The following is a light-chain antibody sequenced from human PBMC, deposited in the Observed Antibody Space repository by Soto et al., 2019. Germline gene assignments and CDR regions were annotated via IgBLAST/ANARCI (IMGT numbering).Light chain of an antibody. CDR1: ISNIGAGYD. CDR3: QSYDSSLSVYVV. J-gene: IGLJ2*01. CDR2: GNS. V-gene: IGLV1-40*01. Sequence: QSVLTQPPSVSGAPGQRVTISCTGSISNIGAGYDVHWYQQLPGTAPKLLIYGNSNRPSGVPDRFSGSKSGTSASLAITGLQAEDEADYYCQSYDSSLSVYVVFGGGTKLTVL.